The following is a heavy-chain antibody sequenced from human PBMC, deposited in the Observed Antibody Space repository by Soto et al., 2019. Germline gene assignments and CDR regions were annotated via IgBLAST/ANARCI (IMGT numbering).Heavy chain of an antibody. V-gene: IGHV3-30*18. D-gene: IGHD5-18*01. CDR2: ISNDGSNK. CDR3: AKEGIQLWPPIYYFEY. J-gene: IGHJ4*02. CDR1: GFTFSSYG. Sequence: PGGSLRLSCAASGFTFSSYGMHWVRQAPGKGLEWVAFISNDGSNKYYADSVKGRFTISRDNSKNTLSLQMNSLRGEDTTIYYCAKEGIQLWPPIYYFEYWGQAALVT.